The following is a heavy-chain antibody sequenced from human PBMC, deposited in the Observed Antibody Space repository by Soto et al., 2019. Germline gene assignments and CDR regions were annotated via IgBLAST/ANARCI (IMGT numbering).Heavy chain of an antibody. J-gene: IGHJ4*02. D-gene: IGHD3-10*01. CDR3: GRDPGIRGFDFDY. CDR1: GFTFSSHA. Sequence: QVQLVESGGGVVQPGRSLRLSCAASGFTFSSHAMHWVRQAPGKGLEWVAVIWYDGSKKYYADSVKGRFTVARDDSKNPLYLQMNSLRVGDTAVFFCGRDPGIRGFDFDYRGQGTLVTVSS. V-gene: IGHV3-33*01. CDR2: IWYDGSKK.